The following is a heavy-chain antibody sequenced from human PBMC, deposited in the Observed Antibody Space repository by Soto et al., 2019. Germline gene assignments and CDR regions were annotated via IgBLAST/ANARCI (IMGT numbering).Heavy chain of an antibody. V-gene: IGHV3-23*01. CDR3: AKILYSSGYYFDY. Sequence: GGSLRLSCAASGFTFSGYAMSWVRQAPGKGLEWVSAISGSGGSTYYADSVKGRFTISRDNSKNTLYLQMNSLRAEDTAVYYCAKILYSSGYYFDYWGQGTLVTVSS. J-gene: IGHJ4*02. CDR2: ISGSGGST. D-gene: IGHD3-22*01. CDR1: GFTFSGYA.